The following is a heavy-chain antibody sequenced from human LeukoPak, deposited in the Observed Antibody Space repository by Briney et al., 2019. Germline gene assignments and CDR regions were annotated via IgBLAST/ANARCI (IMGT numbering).Heavy chain of an antibody. CDR2: IYYSGST. CDR3: ARLYSGSYDY. D-gene: IGHD1-26*01. J-gene: IGHJ4*02. Sequence: SETLPLTCTVSGGSISSSSYYWGWIRQPPGKGLEWIGSIYYSGSTYYNPSLKSRVTISVDTSKNQFSLKLSSVTAADTAVYYCARLYSGSYDYWGQGTLVTVSS. CDR1: GGSISSSSYY. V-gene: IGHV4-39*01.